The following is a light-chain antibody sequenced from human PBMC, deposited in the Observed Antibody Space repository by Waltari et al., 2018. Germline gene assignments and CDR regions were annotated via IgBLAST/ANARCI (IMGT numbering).Light chain of an antibody. V-gene: IGLV1-47*01. CDR3: ATWDDSLTAWV. J-gene: IGLJ3*02. CDR1: SPNIGPYY. CDR2: RNN. Sequence: QSVLTQPPSTSGTPGHRVTISCSGGSPNIGPYYVYWYHQLPGTPPKLLIYRNNQRPSGVPDRFSGSKSGTSASLAISGLRSEDEADYYCATWDDSLTAWVFGGGTKLTVL.